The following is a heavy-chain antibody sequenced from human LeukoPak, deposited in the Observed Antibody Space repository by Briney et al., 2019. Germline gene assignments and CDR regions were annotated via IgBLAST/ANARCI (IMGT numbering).Heavy chain of an antibody. CDR1: GSTFSSYA. V-gene: IGHV1-69*04. J-gene: IGHJ6*02. CDR3: ASSGYDFWSGYYYKGEEYLGKWDYYGMDV. CDR2: IIPILGIA. Sequence: AASVKVSCKASGSTFSSYAISWVRQAPGQGLEWMGRIIPILGIANYAQKFQGRVTITADKSTSTAYMELSSLRSEDTAVYYCASSGYDFWSGYYYKGEEYLGKWDYYGMDVWGQGTTVTVSS. D-gene: IGHD3-3*01.